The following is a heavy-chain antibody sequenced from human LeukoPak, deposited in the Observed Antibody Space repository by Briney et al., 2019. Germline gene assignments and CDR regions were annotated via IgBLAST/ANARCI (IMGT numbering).Heavy chain of an antibody. CDR3: ARGGTMTTVPL. Sequence: SGTLPLTCTVSGGSISSYYWSWIRQPPGKGLEWIGYIFYSGSTNYNPSLKSRVTISVDTSKNQFSLKLSSVTAADTAVYYCARGGTMTTVPLWGQGTLVTVSS. V-gene: IGHV4-59*08. D-gene: IGHD4-17*01. CDR1: GGSISSYY. CDR2: IFYSGST. J-gene: IGHJ4*02.